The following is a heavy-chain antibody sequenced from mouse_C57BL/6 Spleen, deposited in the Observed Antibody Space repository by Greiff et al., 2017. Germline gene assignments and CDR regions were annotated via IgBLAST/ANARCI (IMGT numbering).Heavy chain of an antibody. CDR2: ISDGGSYT. CDR1: GFTFSSYA. CDR3: ARDSVITTVVGYFDT. Sequence: EVQLVESGGGLVKPGGSLKLSCAASGFTFSSYAMPWVRQTPEKRLEWVATISDGGSYTYYPDNVKGRITISRDNAKNNLYLQMSHLKSEDTATYYCARDSVITTVVGYFDTWGQDTTLTVSS. D-gene: IGHD1-1*01. J-gene: IGHJ2*01. V-gene: IGHV5-4*01.